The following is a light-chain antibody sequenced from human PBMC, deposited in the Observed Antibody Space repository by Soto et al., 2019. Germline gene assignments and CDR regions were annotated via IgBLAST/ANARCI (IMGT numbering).Light chain of an antibody. CDR3: QHYDNLPPFT. Sequence: DIQMTQSPSSLSASLGDRVTITCQASQDIRKYLSWYQQKPGGAPKLLIYGASNLETGVPSRFSGSGYGTDFTFTISSLQPEDIATYYCQHYDNLPPFTFGPGTKVAIK. CDR2: GAS. V-gene: IGKV1-33*01. J-gene: IGKJ3*01. CDR1: QDIRKY.